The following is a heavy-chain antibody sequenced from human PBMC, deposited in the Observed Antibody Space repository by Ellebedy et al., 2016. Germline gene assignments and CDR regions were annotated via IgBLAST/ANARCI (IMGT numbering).Heavy chain of an antibody. CDR1: GFNFNTFF. CDR3: YYGHYSGF. V-gene: IGHV3-23*01. D-gene: IGHD4-17*01. CDR2: ISGDGDTT. Sequence: GGSLRLSXTASGFNFNTFFMSWVRQAPGKGLEWISTISGDGDTTFSADSVKGRFTISRDNSRYTLYLQMDSLTAADTAVYYCYYGHYSGFWGQGTLVTVSS. J-gene: IGHJ4*02.